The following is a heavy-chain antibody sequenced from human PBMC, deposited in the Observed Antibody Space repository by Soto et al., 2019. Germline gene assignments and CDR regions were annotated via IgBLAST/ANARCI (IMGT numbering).Heavy chain of an antibody. CDR3: ARLPYVEMDTIGPAGEYYGMDV. D-gene: IGHD5-18*01. CDR1: GYSFTSYG. J-gene: IGHJ6*04. Sequence: GESLKISCNRSGYSFTSYGIGWVRQMPGKGLEWMGIIYPGDSDTRYIPSFQGQVTISADKSISTAYLQWSSLKASDTAMYYCARLPYVEMDTIGPAGEYYGMDVWGKGTTVLVYS. V-gene: IGHV5-51*01. CDR2: IYPGDSDT.